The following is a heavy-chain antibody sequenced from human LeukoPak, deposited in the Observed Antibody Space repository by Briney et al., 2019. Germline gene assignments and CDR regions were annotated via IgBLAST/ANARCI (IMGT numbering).Heavy chain of an antibody. CDR3: VLEGITMIVVAHGGY. D-gene: IGHD3-22*01. CDR1: GFTFSSYG. V-gene: IGHV3-33*01. CDR2: IWYDGSNK. Sequence: GGSLRLSCAASGFTFSSYGMHWVRQAPGKGLEWVAVIWYDGSNKYYADSVKGRFAISRDNSKNTLYLQMNSLRAEDTAVYYCVLEGITMIVVAHGGYWGQGTLVTVSS. J-gene: IGHJ4*02.